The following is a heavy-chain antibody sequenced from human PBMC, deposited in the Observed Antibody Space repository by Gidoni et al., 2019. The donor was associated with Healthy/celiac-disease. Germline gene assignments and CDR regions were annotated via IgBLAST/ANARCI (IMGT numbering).Heavy chain of an antibody. CDR3: ARDLYSSSWYNPYYYYGMDV. CDR1: GFTFSSYA. CDR2: ISSNGGST. J-gene: IGHJ6*02. Sequence: EVPLVESGGGLVQPGGSLRLSCAASGFTFSSYAMHWVRQAPGKGLEYVSAISSNGGSTYYANSVKGRFTISRDNSKNTLYLQMGSLRAEDMAVYYCARDLYSSSWYNPYYYYGMDVWGQGTTVTVSS. D-gene: IGHD6-13*01. V-gene: IGHV3-64*01.